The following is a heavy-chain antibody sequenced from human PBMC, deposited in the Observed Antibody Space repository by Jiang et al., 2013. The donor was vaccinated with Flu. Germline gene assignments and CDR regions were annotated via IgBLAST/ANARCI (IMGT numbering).Heavy chain of an antibody. CDR3: ARARRALRFLVVRGPQNSWWFDP. Sequence: LLKPSETLSLTCAVYGGSVQWLLLELDPPAPREGLEWIGEINHSGSTNYNPSLKSRVTISVDTSKNQFSLKLSSVTAADTAVYYCARARRALRFLVVRGPQNSWWFDPWGQGTLVTVSS. CDR1: GGSVQWLL. J-gene: IGHJ5*02. D-gene: IGHD3-3*01. V-gene: IGHV4-34*01. CDR2: INHSGST.